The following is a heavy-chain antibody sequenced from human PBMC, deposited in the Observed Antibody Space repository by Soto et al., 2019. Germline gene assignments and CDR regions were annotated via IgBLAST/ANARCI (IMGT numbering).Heavy chain of an antibody. D-gene: IGHD2-21*01. J-gene: IGHJ5*02. CDR3: AKDGYEGGSIPGWFGP. CDR1: GFTFANSG. CDR2: TSFDEMHI. Sequence: QVHLVESGGGVVQPGRSLTLSCAASGFTFANSGMHWVRQAPGKGLEWVAFTSFDEMHIYYADSVKGRFSISRDNSKNTLYLQLSSLGPEDTAMYYCAKDGYEGGSIPGWFGPWGQGTRVSVSS. V-gene: IGHV3-30*18.